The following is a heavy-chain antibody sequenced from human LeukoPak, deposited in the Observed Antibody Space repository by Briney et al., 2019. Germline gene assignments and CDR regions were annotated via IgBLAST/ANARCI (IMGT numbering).Heavy chain of an antibody. D-gene: IGHD2-15*01. CDR2: MDPKSGDT. V-gene: IGHV1-2*02. CDR1: GYDFTVYY. CDR3: ATKGGLTPNTLAM. Sequence: ASVKVSCKASGYDFTVYYMHWVRQAPGQGLEWMGWMDPKSGDTIYAPKFQGRVSMTAHTSIATAYMQLTSLAFDDSAIYYCATKGGLTPNTLAMWGPGTIVTVSS. J-gene: IGHJ3*01.